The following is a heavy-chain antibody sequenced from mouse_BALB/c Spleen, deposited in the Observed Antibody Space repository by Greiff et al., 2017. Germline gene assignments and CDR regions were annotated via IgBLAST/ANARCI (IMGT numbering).Heavy chain of an antibody. CDR1: GFTFSSYT. V-gene: IGHV5-12-2*01. J-gene: IGHJ3*01. D-gene: IGHD2-4*01. CDR2: ISNGGGST. Sequence: EVKVVESWGGLVQPGGSLKLSCAASGFTFSSYTMSWVRQTPEKRLEWVAYISNGGGSTYYPDTVKGRFTISRDNAKNTLYLQMSSLKSEDTAMYYCARHEYDYDWFAYWGQGTLVTVSA. CDR3: ARHEYDYDWFAY.